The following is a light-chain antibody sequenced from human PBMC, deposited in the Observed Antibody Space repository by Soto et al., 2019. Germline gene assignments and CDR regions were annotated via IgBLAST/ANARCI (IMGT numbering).Light chain of an antibody. J-gene: IGKJ4*01. Sequence: IVMTQSADSLTVSLGEAAISDCKPRHGGLYSSNNKNYLAWYQQKAGQPPKLLIYWASTRESGVPDRFSGSGSGTDFTLTIGSLQAEDVAVYSCKQYYSTPLTFGGWTKVDIK. V-gene: IGKV4-1*01. CDR1: HGGLYSSNNKNY. CDR2: WAS. CDR3: KQYYSTPLT.